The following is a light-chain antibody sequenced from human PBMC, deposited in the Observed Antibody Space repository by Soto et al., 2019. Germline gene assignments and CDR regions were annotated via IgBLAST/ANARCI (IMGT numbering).Light chain of an antibody. CDR3: CSYAGSYTPV. CDR2: DVT. V-gene: IGLV2-11*01. CDR1: SSDVGGYNY. Sequence: QSALTQPRSVSGSPGQSVTISCTGTSSDVGGYNYVSWYQQHPGKAPKLIIYDVTDRPSGVPDRFSGSKSGNTASLTISGLQAEDEADYYCCSYAGSYTPVFGGGTQLTVL. J-gene: IGLJ7*01.